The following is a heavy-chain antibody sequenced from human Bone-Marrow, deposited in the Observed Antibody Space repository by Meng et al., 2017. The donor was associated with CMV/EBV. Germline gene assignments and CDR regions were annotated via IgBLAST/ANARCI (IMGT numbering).Heavy chain of an antibody. J-gene: IGHJ4*02. CDR1: GYTFTSYG. CDR3: ARGRVCSSTSCEWAPDY. CDR2: IIPILGIA. V-gene: IGHV1-69*10. Sequence: SVKVSCKASGYTFTSYGISWVRQAPGQGLEWMGGIIPILGIANYAQKFQGRVTITADKSTSTAYMELSSLRSEDTAVYYCARGRVCSSTSCEWAPDYTGQGTLVTVSS. D-gene: IGHD2-2*01.